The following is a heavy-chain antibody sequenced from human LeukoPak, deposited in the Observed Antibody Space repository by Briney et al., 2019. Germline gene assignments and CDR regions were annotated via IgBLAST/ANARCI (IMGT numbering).Heavy chain of an antibody. V-gene: IGHV3-21*01. J-gene: IGHJ4*02. CDR1: GFTFSSYS. D-gene: IGHD1-14*01. CDR2: ISSSSSYI. CDR3: ARGDHASNSGFDY. Sequence: PGGSLRLSCAASGFTFSSYSMNWVRQAPGKGLEWVSSISSSSSYIYYADSVKGRFTISRDNAKNSLYLQMNSLRAEDTAVYYCARGDHASNSGFDYWGQGTLVTVSS.